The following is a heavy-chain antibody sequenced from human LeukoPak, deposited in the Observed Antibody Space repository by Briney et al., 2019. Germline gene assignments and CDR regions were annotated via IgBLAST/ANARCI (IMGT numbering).Heavy chain of an antibody. CDR3: ARGLGGYSYGQPDY. CDR1: GGSFSGYY. V-gene: IGHV4-34*01. Sequence: PSETLSLTCAVYGGSFSGYYWSWIRQPPGKGLEWIGEINHSGSTNYNPSLKSRVTISVDTSKNQFSLKLSSVTAADTAVYYCARGLGGYSYGQPDYWGQGTLVTVSS. CDR2: INHSGST. J-gene: IGHJ4*02. D-gene: IGHD5-18*01.